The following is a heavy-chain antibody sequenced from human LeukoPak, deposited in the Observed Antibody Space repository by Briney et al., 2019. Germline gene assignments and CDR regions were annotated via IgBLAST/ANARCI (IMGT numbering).Heavy chain of an antibody. CDR3: ARDSPHYANAFDI. CDR2: IYSGGST. V-gene: IGHV3-53*01. J-gene: IGHJ3*02. CDR1: GFTVSSNY. Sequence: PGGSLRLSCAASGFTVSSNYMSWVRQAPGKGLEWVSVIYSGGSTYYADSVKGRFTISRDNSKNTLYLQMNSLRAEDTAVYYCARDSPHYANAFDIWGQGTMVTVPS. D-gene: IGHD2-2*01.